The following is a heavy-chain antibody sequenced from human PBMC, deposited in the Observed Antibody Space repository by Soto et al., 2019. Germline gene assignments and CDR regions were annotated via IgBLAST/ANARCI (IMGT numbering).Heavy chain of an antibody. CDR3: AKDLALIAVADQVGWFDP. V-gene: IGHV1-69*01. CDR2: IIPIFGTA. J-gene: IGHJ5*02. D-gene: IGHD6-19*01. Sequence: QVQLVQSGAEVKKPGSSVKVSCKASGGTFSSYAISWVRQAPGQGLEWMGGIIPIFGTANYAQKFQGRVTITADESTSTAYMELSSLRSEDTAVYYCAKDLALIAVADQVGWFDPWGQGTLVTVSS. CDR1: GGTFSSYA.